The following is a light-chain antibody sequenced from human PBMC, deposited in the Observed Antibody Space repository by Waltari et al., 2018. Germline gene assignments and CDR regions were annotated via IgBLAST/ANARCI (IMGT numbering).Light chain of an antibody. CDR1: SGSIINNY. CDR2: EDN. V-gene: IGLV6-57*01. CDR3: QSYDSSQWV. J-gene: IGLJ3*02. Sequence: FMLTQPHSVSESPGKTVTISCTRSSGSIINNYVQWFQQRPDSSTTTVIYEDNQRPSEVPERFSGSIDSCSNSASLTISGLKTEDEAGYYCQSYDSSQWVFGGGTKLTVL.